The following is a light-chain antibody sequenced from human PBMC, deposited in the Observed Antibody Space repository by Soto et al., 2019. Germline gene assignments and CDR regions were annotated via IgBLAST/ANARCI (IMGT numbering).Light chain of an antibody. CDR2: DAS. CDR1: QSVSSY. V-gene: IGKV3-11*01. Sequence: IVMTQSPSTLSVSPGERATLSCRASQSVSSYLAWYQQKPGQAPRLLIYDASNRATDIPARFSGSGSGTDFTLTISSLEPEDFAVYYCQQRSNWPSFGQGTRLEI. CDR3: QQRSNWPS. J-gene: IGKJ5*01.